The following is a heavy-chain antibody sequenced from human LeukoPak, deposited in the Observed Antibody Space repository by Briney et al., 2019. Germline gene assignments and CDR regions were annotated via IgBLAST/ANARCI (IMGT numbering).Heavy chain of an antibody. CDR1: GFTFSSYG. D-gene: IGHD1-26*01. Sequence: GGSLRLSCAASGFTFSSYGMHWVRQAPGKGLEWVAVISYDGSNKYYADSVKGRFTISRDNSKNTLYLQMNSLRAEDTAVYYCATGSPAFDYWGQGTLVTVSS. J-gene: IGHJ4*02. CDR3: ATGSPAFDY. V-gene: IGHV3-30*03. CDR2: ISYDGSNK.